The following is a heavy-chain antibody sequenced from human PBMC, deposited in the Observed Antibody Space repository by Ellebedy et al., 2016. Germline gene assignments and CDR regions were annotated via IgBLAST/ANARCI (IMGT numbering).Heavy chain of an antibody. CDR2: IYYSGST. CDR3: ARDGPGIHGFDI. V-gene: IGHV4-59*12. D-gene: IGHD3/OR15-3a*01. Sequence: SETLSLTXTVSGGSISSYYWSWIRQPPGKGLEWIGYIYYSGSTNYNPSLKSRVTISVDTSKNQFSLKLSSVTAADTAVYYCARDGPGIHGFDIWGQGTMVTVSS. CDR1: GGSISSYY. J-gene: IGHJ3*02.